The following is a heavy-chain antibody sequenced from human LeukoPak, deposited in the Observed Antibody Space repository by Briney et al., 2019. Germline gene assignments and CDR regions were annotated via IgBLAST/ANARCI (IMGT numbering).Heavy chain of an antibody. V-gene: IGHV4-61*02. CDR2: ISFSGSS. CDR1: GDSISIGNYY. CDR3: ACSVGGGYSNWFDP. Sequence: SQTLSLTCTVSGDSISIGNYYWSWIRQPAGKGLEWIGRISFSGSSDYNPSLKSRVTISKDTSKNQFSLKMTSVTAADTAVYYCACSVGGGYSNWFDPWGQGTLVTVSS. D-gene: IGHD1-26*01. J-gene: IGHJ5*02.